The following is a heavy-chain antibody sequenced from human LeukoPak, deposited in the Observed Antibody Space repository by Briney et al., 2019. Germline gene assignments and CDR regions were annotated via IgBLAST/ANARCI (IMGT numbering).Heavy chain of an antibody. CDR2: SYYSGST. Sequence: WETLSLTCTVSGGSISSSSYYWGWIRQPPGKGLEWIGSSYYSGSTYYNPSLKSRVTISVDTSKNQFSLKLSSVTAADTAVYYCARLRYSKGIWGQGTLVTVSS. CDR1: GGSISSSSYY. V-gene: IGHV4-39*01. CDR3: ARLRYSKGI. D-gene: IGHD4-11*01. J-gene: IGHJ4*02.